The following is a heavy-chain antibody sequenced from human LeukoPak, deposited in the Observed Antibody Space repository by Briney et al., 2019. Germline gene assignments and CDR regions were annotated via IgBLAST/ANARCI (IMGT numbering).Heavy chain of an antibody. J-gene: IGHJ6*02. Sequence: GGSLRLSCAASGFTFSDYYMSWIRQAPGKGLEWVSYISSSGSTIYYADSVKGRFTISRDNAKNSLYLQMNSLRAEDTAVYYCARSMDFWSGYLPGTYGMDVWGQGTTVTVSS. D-gene: IGHD3-3*01. V-gene: IGHV3-11*01. CDR1: GFTFSDYY. CDR3: ARSMDFWSGYLPGTYGMDV. CDR2: ISSSGSTI.